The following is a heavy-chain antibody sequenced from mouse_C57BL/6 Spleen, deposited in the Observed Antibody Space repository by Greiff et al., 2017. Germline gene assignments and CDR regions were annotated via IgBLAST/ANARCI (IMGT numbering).Heavy chain of an antibody. V-gene: IGHV5-9-1*02. CDR3: TRVSSYYGSPYYFDY. J-gene: IGHJ2*01. D-gene: IGHD1-1*01. Sequence: EVKLMESGEGLVKPGGSLKLSCAASGFTFSSYAMSWVRQTPEKRLEWVAYISSGGDYIYYADTVKGRFTISRDNARNTLYLQISSLKSEDTAMYYCTRVSSYYGSPYYFDYWGQGTTLTVSS. CDR1: GFTFSSYA. CDR2: ISSGGDYI.